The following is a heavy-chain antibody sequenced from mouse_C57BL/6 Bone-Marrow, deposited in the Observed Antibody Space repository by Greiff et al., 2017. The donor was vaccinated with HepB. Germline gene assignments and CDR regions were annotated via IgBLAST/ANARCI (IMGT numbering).Heavy chain of an antibody. CDR3: ARGYYDGSRSYAMDY. Sequence: EVQLQESGAELVKPGASVKLSCTASGFNIKDYYMHWVKQRTEQGLEWIGRIDPEDGETKYAPKFQGKATITADSSSNTAYLQRSSLTSEDTAVYYGARGYYDGSRSYAMDYWGQGTSVTVSS. V-gene: IGHV14-2*01. CDR2: IDPEDGET. J-gene: IGHJ4*01. CDR1: GFNIKDYY. D-gene: IGHD1-1*01.